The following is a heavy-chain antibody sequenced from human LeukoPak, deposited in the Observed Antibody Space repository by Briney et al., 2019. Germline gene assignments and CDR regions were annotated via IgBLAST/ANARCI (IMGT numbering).Heavy chain of an antibody. CDR1: GFTFSNAW. CDR3: TRFGPFYHGSGAYYDDSFDI. D-gene: IGHD3-22*01. V-gene: IGHV3-15*01. Sequence: GGSLRLSCAVSGFTFSNAWMSWVRQAPGKGLEWIARIKSKTDGGTTDYTAPVKGRFTISRDDSKNTLYLQMNSLKTEDTAVYYCTRFGPFYHGSGAYYDDSFDIWGQGTMVTVSS. CDR2: IKSKTDGGTT. J-gene: IGHJ3*02.